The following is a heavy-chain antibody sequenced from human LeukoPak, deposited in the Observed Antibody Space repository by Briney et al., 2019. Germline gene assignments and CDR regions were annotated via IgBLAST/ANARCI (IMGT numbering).Heavy chain of an antibody. CDR3: ARVGHSYGVDY. Sequence: GGSLRLSCAASGFTFSSHSMNWVRQAPGKGLEWISYISSSSTTIYYADSVKGRFTISRDNAKNTLYLQMNSLRAEDTAVYYCARVGHSYGVDYWGQGILVTVSS. J-gene: IGHJ4*02. CDR1: GFTFSSHS. CDR2: ISSSSTTI. V-gene: IGHV3-48*04. D-gene: IGHD5-18*01.